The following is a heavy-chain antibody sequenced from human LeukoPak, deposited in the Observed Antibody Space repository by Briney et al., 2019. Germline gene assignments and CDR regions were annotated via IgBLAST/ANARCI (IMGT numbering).Heavy chain of an antibody. CDR1: GFTFSSYN. CDR3: ASASYCSSTSCYLDFDY. V-gene: IGHV3-21*01. CDR2: ISSSSSYI. Sequence: GGSLRLSCAASGFTFSSYNMDWVRQAPGKGLEWVSSISSSSSYIYYADSVKGRFTISRNNAKNSLYLQMNSLRAEDTAVYYCASASYCSSTSCYLDFDYGGQGPLVTVSS. J-gene: IGHJ4*02. D-gene: IGHD2-2*01.